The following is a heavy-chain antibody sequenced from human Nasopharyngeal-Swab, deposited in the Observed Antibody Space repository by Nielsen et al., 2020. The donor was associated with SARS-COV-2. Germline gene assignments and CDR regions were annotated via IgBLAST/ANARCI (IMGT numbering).Heavy chain of an antibody. D-gene: IGHD2-15*01. CDR3: ARDGDILVVVAATLGFDF. J-gene: IGHJ4*02. Sequence: SVKGPCKTSGYKFTSYFIHWVRLAPGQGREWMGVIIPSGGSTRYAQKFQGRVSMTSDTSTNTVYMELSSLKSEDTAVYYCARDGDILVVVAATLGFDFWGQGSQVTVSS. CDR1: GYKFTSYF. V-gene: IGHV1-46*01. CDR2: IIPSGGST.